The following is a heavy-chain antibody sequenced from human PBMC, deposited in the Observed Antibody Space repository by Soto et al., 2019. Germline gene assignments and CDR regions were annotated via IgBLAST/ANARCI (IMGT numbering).Heavy chain of an antibody. V-gene: IGHV3-30*03. CDR3: ARDLPLYCRGDCNFDF. D-gene: IGHD2-21*02. Sequence: QVQLVESGGGVVQSGGSLRLSCGGSGFIFSRYGMHWVRQAPGKGLERVTGISYDGGERFYAVSVKGRFTISRDNSKNRLDLQMSSLRAAYTAVYYCARDLPLYCRGDCNFDFWGQGTLVTVSS. CDR1: GFIFSRYG. CDR2: ISYDGGER. J-gene: IGHJ4*02.